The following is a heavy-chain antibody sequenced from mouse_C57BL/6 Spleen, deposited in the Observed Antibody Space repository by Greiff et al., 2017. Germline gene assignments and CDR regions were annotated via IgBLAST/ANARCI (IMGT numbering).Heavy chain of an antibody. D-gene: IGHD4-1*01. J-gene: IGHJ2*01. CDR1: GFTFSSYA. Sequence: DVKLVESGGGLVKPGGSLKLSCAASGFTFSSYAMSWVRQTPEKRLEWVATISDGGSYTYYPDNVKGRFTISRDNAKNNLYLQMSHLKSEDTAMYYCAREGGGTGKNYFDYWGQGTTLTVSS. CDR2: ISDGGSYT. V-gene: IGHV5-4*01. CDR3: AREGGGTGKNYFDY.